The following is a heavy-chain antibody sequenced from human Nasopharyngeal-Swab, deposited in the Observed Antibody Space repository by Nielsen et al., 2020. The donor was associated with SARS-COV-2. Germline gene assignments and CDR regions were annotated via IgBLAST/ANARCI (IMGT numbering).Heavy chain of an antibody. D-gene: IGHD3-3*01. CDR3: TRGILERWVPYYYIDL. CDR2: FNNSGIT. J-gene: IGHJ2*01. V-gene: IGHV4-59*11. Sequence: SETLSLTCTVSGGSIPSPCWSWIRQPPGKGLEWVGSFNNSGITTYNPSLESRVTISVDTSKTQFSLRLTSATAADTAIYFCTRGILERWVPYYYIDLWGRGTVVTVTS. CDR1: GGSIPSPC.